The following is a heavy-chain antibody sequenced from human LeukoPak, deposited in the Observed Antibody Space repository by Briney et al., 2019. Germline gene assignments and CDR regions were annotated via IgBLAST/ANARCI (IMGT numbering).Heavy chain of an antibody. CDR3: ARRGYSSSWQSFDY. V-gene: IGHV1-18*01. Sequence: ASVKVSFKASGYTFTSYGISWVRQAPGQGLEWMGWISAYNGNTNYAQKLQGRVTMTTDTSTSTAYMELRSLRSDDTAVYYCARRGYSSSWQSFDYWGQGTLVTVSS. CDR1: GYTFTSYG. J-gene: IGHJ4*02. D-gene: IGHD6-6*01. CDR2: ISAYNGNT.